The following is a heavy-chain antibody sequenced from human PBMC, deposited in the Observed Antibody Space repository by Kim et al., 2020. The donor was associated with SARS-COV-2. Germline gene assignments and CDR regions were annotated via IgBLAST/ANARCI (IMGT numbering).Heavy chain of an antibody. Sequence: SGPTLVNPTQTLTLTCTFSGFSLTPSGVGVGCIRQSPGKALEWLALIFWDDDKRYSPSLKSRLTIAKDTSKNQVLLTMTNMDPADTATYYCAHFTPVTYFYYWGQGTLVTVSS. CDR1: GFSLTPSGVG. J-gene: IGHJ4*02. D-gene: IGHD4-17*01. CDR3: AHFTPVTYFYY. V-gene: IGHV2-5*02. CDR2: IFWDDDK.